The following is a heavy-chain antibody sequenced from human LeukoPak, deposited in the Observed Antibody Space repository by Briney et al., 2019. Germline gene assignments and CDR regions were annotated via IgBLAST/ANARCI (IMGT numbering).Heavy chain of an antibody. D-gene: IGHD3-22*01. CDR3: ARIYYDSSGYYYLIYYYMDV. V-gene: IGHV3-11*04. J-gene: IGHJ6*03. Sequence: SGGSLRLSCAASGFTFSDYYMSWIRQAPGKGLEWVSYISSSGSTIYYADSVKGRFTISRDNAKNSLYLQMNSLRAEDTAVYYCARIYYDSSGYYYLIYYYMDVWGKGTTVTVSS. CDR1: GFTFSDYY. CDR2: ISSSGSTI.